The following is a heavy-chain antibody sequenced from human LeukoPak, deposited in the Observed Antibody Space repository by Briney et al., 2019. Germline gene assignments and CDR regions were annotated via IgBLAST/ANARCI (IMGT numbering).Heavy chain of an antibody. J-gene: IGHJ4*02. Sequence: PSETLSLTCTVSGYSISSGYYWGWIRQPPGKGLEWIGSIYYSGSTYYNPSLKSRVTISVDTSKNQFSLKLSSVTAADTAVYYCARDITGSFDYWGQGNLVTVSS. CDR2: IYYSGST. V-gene: IGHV4-38-2*02. CDR3: ARDITGSFDY. D-gene: IGHD1-14*01. CDR1: GYSISSGYY.